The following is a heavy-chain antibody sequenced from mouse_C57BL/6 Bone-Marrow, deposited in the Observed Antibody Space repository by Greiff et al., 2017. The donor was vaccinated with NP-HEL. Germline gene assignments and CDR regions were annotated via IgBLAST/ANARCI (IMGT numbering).Heavy chain of an antibody. V-gene: IGHV1-69*01. CDR3: AIDYYYGSSPAWFAY. J-gene: IGHJ3*01. CDR1: GYTFTSYW. CDR2: IDPSDSYT. Sequence: QVQLQQPGAELVMPGASVKLSCKASGYTFTSYWMHWVKQRPGQGLEWIGEIDPSDSYTNYNQKFKGKSTLTVDKSSSTAYMQLSSLTSEDSAVYYCAIDYYYGSSPAWFAYWGQGTLVTVSA. D-gene: IGHD1-1*01.